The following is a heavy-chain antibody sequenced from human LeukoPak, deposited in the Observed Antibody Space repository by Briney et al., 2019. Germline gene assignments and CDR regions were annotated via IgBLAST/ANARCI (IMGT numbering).Heavy chain of an antibody. V-gene: IGHV5-51*01. J-gene: IGHJ3*02. CDR2: IYPGDSDT. CDR3: ARLDRADGGSTSCSRGSGAFDI. D-gene: IGHD2-2*01. CDR1: GYSFTTYW. Sequence: GESLKISCKASGYSFTTYWFGWVRQMPGKGLEWMGNIYPGDSDTRYSPSFQGQVTTSVDKSISTAYLQWSSLKASDTAMYYCARLDRADGGSTSCSRGSGAFDIWGQGTMVTVSS.